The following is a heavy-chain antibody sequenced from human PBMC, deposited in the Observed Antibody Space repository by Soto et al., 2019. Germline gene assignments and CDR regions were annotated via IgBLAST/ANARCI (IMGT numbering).Heavy chain of an antibody. CDR3: ARILLYSSSFALSANAFDI. CDR1: GGSISSGDYY. J-gene: IGHJ3*02. D-gene: IGHD6-6*01. Sequence: QVQLQESGPGLVKPSQTLSLTCTVSGGSISSGDYYWSWIRQPPGKGLEWIGYIYYSGSTYYNPSLKSRVTISVDTSKNQFSLKLSSVTAADTAVYYCARILLYSSSFALSANAFDIWGQGTMVTVSS. CDR2: IYYSGST. V-gene: IGHV4-30-4*01.